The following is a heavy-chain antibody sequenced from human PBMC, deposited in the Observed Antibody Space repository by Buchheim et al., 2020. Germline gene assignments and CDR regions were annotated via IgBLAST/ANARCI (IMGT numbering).Heavy chain of an antibody. V-gene: IGHV3-7*01. CDR3: ARAYYDILTGYYFQYFDY. CDR2: IRQDGSEK. Sequence: EVQLVESGGGLVQPGGSLRLSCAASGFTFSNYWMSWVRQAPGKGLEWVANIRQDGSEKYYVGSVKGRFTTSRDNAKNSVFLQMNSLRAEDTAVYYCARAYYDILTGYYFQYFDYWGQGTL. CDR1: GFTFSNYW. D-gene: IGHD3-9*01. J-gene: IGHJ4*02.